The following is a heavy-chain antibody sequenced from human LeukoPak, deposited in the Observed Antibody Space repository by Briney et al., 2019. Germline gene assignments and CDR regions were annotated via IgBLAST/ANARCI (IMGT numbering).Heavy chain of an antibody. J-gene: IGHJ4*02. CDR1: GGSISRGGYS. CDR2: IYHSGST. V-gene: IGHV4-30-2*01. D-gene: IGHD2-8*01. Sequence: SQTLSLTCAVSGGSISRGGYSWSWIRQPPGKGLEWIGYIYHSGSTYYNPSLKSRVTISVDRSKNQFSLKLSSVTAADTAVYYCARGNMVYAAFDYWGQGTLVTVSS. CDR3: ARGNMVYAAFDY.